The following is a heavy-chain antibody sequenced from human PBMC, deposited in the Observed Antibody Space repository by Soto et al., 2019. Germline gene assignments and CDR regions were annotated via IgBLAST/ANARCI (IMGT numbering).Heavy chain of an antibody. CDR1: GFTFGDND. J-gene: IGHJ5*02. CDR2: IRSKAYGGTT. D-gene: IGHD3-9*01. CDR3: ARVDGYTGYRGFNWFDP. Sequence: GGSLRLSCTASGFTFGDNDMSWFRQAPGKGLEWVGFIRSKAYGGTTEYAASVKGRVSISRDDSKSIAYLQMNSLKTEDTAMYYCARVDGYTGYRGFNWFDPWGQGTLVTVSS. V-gene: IGHV3-49*03.